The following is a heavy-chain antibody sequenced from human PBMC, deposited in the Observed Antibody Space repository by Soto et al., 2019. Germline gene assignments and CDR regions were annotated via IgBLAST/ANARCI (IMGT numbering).Heavy chain of an antibody. Sequence: GGSLRLSCAASGFTVSYNYMSWVRQAPGKGLEWVSVIYSGGSTYYVDSVKGRFTISRDNSKNTLYLQMNSLRAEDTAVYYYASPGGNSIFDYWGQGTLVTVSS. J-gene: IGHJ4*02. D-gene: IGHD2-21*02. CDR3: ASPGGNSIFDY. CDR2: IYSGGST. V-gene: IGHV3-66*01. CDR1: GFTVSYNY.